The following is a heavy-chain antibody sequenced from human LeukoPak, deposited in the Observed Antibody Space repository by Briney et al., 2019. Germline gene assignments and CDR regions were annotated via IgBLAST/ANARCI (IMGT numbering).Heavy chain of an antibody. D-gene: IGHD6-19*01. J-gene: IGHJ4*02. CDR1: GFTFSSYS. Sequence: PGGSLRLSCAASGFTFSSYSMNWVRQAPGKGLEWVSSISSSSSYIYYAGSVKGRFTISRDNAKNSLYLQMNSLRAEDTGVYYCASSTYSGWYYFGYWGQGTLVTVSS. V-gene: IGHV3-21*01. CDR3: ASSTYSGWYYFGY. CDR2: ISSSSSYI.